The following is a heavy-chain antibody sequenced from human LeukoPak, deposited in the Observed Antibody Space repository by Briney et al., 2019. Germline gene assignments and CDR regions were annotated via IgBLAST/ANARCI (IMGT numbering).Heavy chain of an antibody. Sequence: PGGSLRLSCAASGFTFSSYAMSWVRQAPGKGLEWVSGIIPNGGRTYIADSVKGRFTISRDNSNFMLFLHMNNLRAEDTAIYYCAKQPYNYYYLDVWGKGTTVTVSS. J-gene: IGHJ6*03. D-gene: IGHD2-21*01. CDR1: GFTFSSYA. V-gene: IGHV3-23*01. CDR2: IIPNGGRT. CDR3: AKQPYNYYYLDV.